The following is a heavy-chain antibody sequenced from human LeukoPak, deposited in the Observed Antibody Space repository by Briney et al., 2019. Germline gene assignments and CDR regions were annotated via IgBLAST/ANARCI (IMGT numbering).Heavy chain of an antibody. Sequence: KTSETLSLTCTASGGSISSSSYYWGWIRQPPGKGLEWIGSIYYSGSTYYNPSLKSRVTISVDTSKNQFSLKLSSVTAADTAVYYCARDRALTIYDYWGQGTPVTVSS. V-gene: IGHV4-39*07. J-gene: IGHJ4*02. CDR3: ARDRALTIYDY. D-gene: IGHD3-10*01. CDR2: IYYSGST. CDR1: GGSISSSSYY.